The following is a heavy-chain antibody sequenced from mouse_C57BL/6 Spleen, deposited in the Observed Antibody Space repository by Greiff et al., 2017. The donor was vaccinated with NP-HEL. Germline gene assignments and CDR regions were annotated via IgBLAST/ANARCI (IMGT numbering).Heavy chain of an antibody. D-gene: IGHD1-1*01. CDR3: ARHGGAYYYGSSYWYFDV. Sequence: QVQLKQSGAELVKPGASVQLSCKASGYTFTEYTIHWVKQRSGQGLEWIGWFYPGRGSIKYNEKFKDKATLTADKSSSTVYMELRRLTSEDSAVYFCARHGGAYYYGSSYWYFDVWGTGTTVTVSS. CDR2: FYPGRGSI. V-gene: IGHV1-62-2*01. J-gene: IGHJ1*03. CDR1: GYTFTEYT.